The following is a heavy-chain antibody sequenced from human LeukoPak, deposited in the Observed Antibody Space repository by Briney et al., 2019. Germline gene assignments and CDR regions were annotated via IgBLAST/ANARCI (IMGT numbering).Heavy chain of an antibody. Sequence: ASVKVSCKASGYTFTRYYMHWVRQGTGQGLEWMGIINPSGGSTNYAQKFQGRVTMTRDMSTSTVYMELSRLRTDDTAVYYCARSVPKHSYGFDYWGQGTLVTVSS. CDR1: GYTFTRYY. CDR3: ARSVPKHSYGFDY. J-gene: IGHJ4*02. V-gene: IGHV1-46*01. CDR2: INPSGGST. D-gene: IGHD5-18*01.